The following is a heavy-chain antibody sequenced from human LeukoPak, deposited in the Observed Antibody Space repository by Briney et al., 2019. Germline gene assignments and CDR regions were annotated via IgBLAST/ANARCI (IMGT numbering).Heavy chain of an antibody. J-gene: IGHJ4*02. CDR3: ARELGPNSPILTGYYIQLNDY. V-gene: IGHV1-8*01. D-gene: IGHD3-9*01. CDR1: GYTFTSYD. CDR2: MDPNSGNT. Sequence: ASVKVSCKASGYTFTSYDINWVRQAPGQGLEWMGWMDPNSGNTGYAQKFQGRLTMTGDTSISTVYMELSSLRSEDTAVYYCARELGPNSPILTGYYIQLNDYWGQGTLVTVSS.